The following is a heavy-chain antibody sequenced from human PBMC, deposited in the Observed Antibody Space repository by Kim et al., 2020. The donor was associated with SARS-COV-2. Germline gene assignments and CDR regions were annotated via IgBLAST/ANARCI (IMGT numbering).Heavy chain of an antibody. V-gene: IGHV3-23*01. CDR2: ISGSGGST. D-gene: IGHD3-3*01. J-gene: IGHJ6*02. CDR3: AKGLGRIRSTIFGLVLSHDAMDI. Sequence: GGSLRLSCAASGFTFSSYAMSWVRQAPGKGLEWVSAISGSGGSTYYADSVKGRFTISRDNSKNTLYLQMNSLRAEDTAVYYCAKGLGRIRSTIFGLVLSHDAMDIWGQGTMVTVSS. CDR1: GFTFSSYA.